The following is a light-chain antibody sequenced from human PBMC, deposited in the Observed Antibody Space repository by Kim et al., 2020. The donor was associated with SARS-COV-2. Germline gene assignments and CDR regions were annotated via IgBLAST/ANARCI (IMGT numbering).Light chain of an antibody. CDR1: QSVNTN. CDR2: GAS. CDR3: QEYNSWPPYN. J-gene: IGKJ2*01. V-gene: IGKV3-15*01. Sequence: VFPGEGATLSCRASQSVNTNLAWYQQRPGQAPRLLIFGASTRATGIPARFSGSGSGTEFTRTISSLQSEDFAVYYCQEYNSWPPYNFGLGTKLEI.